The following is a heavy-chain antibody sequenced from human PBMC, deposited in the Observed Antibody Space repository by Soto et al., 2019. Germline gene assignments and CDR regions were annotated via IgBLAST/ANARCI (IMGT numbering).Heavy chain of an antibody. Sequence: QVQLQQWGAGLPKPSETLSLTCAVYGAPFSGYYWTWIGQPPGKGLECIGEINHTGSTKYNPSLKRRVTISLDTFKNQFSLSLRSVTAADTAVYYCARGREIFGAVTPFEYWGQGTQVAVSS. CDR1: GAPFSGYY. D-gene: IGHD3-3*01. CDR2: INHTGST. CDR3: ARGREIFGAVTPFEY. V-gene: IGHV4-34*02. J-gene: IGHJ4*02.